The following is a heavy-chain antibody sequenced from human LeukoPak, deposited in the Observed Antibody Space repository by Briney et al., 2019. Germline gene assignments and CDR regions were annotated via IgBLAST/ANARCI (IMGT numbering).Heavy chain of an antibody. Sequence: GASVKVSCTASGYTFTSYGISWVRQAPGQGLEWRGWISAYNGNTNYAQKLQGRVTMTTDTSTSTAYMELRSLRSDDTAVYYCARSADYDSSGYYYDSDYWGQGTLVTVSS. V-gene: IGHV1-18*01. J-gene: IGHJ4*02. CDR1: GYTFTSYG. CDR2: ISAYNGNT. CDR3: ARSADYDSSGYYYDSDY. D-gene: IGHD3-22*01.